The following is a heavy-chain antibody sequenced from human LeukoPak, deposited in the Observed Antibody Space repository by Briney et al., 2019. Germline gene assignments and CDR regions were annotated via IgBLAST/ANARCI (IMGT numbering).Heavy chain of an antibody. CDR2: ISHDGSNK. Sequence: GGSLRLSCAASGFTFSSYGMHWVRQAPGKGLQWVALISHDGSNKYYADSVRGRFTISRDNSKNTLYLQMNSLRAEDTAVYYCAKVDQRLVPAADNFDYWGQGTLVTVSS. CDR3: AKVDQRLVPAADNFDY. CDR1: GFTFSSYG. D-gene: IGHD2-2*01. V-gene: IGHV3-30*18. J-gene: IGHJ4*02.